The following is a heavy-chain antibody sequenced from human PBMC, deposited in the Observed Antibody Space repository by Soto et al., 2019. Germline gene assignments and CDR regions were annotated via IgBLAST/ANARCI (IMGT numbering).Heavy chain of an antibody. J-gene: IGHJ6*02. CDR3: ARVLYYAMEV. V-gene: IGHV2-26*01. CDR1: GFSLSHPRMG. CDR2: ISSNDEK. Sequence: QVTLKESGPVLVKPTETLTLTCTVSGFSLSHPRMGVSWIRQPPGKALEWLAHISSNDEKSYTTSLKSRLTIYKDTSKSQVVLIMTNMDPVDTATYYCARVLYYAMEVWGQGTTVTVSS.